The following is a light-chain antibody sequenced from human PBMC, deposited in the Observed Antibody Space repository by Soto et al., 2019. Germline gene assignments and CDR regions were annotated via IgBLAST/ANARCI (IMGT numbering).Light chain of an antibody. CDR2: AAS. Sequence: EIVMTQSPATLSVSPGERATLSCRASHSVNSNLAWYQQKPGRAPRLLIYAASIRARGFPARFSGSGSGTECTLTISSLQSEDSAVYYCQQDNNWPPVTFGHGTRLEIK. J-gene: IGKJ5*01. CDR1: HSVNSN. CDR3: QQDNNWPPVT. V-gene: IGKV3-15*01.